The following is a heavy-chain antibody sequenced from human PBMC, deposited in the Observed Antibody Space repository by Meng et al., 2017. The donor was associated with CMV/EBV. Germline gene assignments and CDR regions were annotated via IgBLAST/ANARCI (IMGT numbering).Heavy chain of an antibody. CDR2: ISSSSSYI. V-gene: IGHV3-21*01. CDR3: ARAYQLRRPGGGDY. D-gene: IGHD3-16*01. Sequence: GGSLRLSCAASGFTFSSYSMNWVRQAPGKGLEWVSSISSSSSYIYYADPVKGRFTISRDNAKNSLYLQMNSLRAEDTAVYYCARAYQLRRPGGGDYWGQGTLVTVSS. J-gene: IGHJ4*02. CDR1: GFTFSSYS.